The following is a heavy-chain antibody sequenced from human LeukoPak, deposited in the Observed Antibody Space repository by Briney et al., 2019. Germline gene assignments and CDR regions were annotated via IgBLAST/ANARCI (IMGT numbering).Heavy chain of an antibody. D-gene: IGHD4-17*01. CDR1: GFTFDDYA. V-gene: IGHV3-9*01. Sequence: GRSLRLSCAASGFTFDDYAMHWVRHAPGKGLEWVSGISWNSGSIGYADSVKGRFTISRDNAKNSLYLQMNSLRAEDTALYYCARDYYGDYGPFDYWGQGTLVTVSS. J-gene: IGHJ4*02. CDR2: ISWNSGSI. CDR3: ARDYYGDYGPFDY.